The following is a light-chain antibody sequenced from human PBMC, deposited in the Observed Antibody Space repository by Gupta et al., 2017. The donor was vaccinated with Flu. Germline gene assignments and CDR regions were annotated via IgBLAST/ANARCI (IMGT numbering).Light chain of an antibody. Sequence: GDRVTITCRASQNIDNSLNWYQQRPGQSPAPLIYSSSTLQSGVPSRFRGGGSGTEFTLTISSLRPEDFGTYHCQQTYSSPFNFGQGTRLDI. CDR1: QNIDNS. J-gene: IGKJ5*01. CDR2: SSS. V-gene: IGKV1-39*01. CDR3: QQTYSSPFN.